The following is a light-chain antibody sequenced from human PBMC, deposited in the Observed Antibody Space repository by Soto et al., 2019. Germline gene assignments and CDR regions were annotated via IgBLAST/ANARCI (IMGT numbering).Light chain of an antibody. CDR2: EST. CDR1: LRHVGANDG. V-gene: IGLV2-14*01. J-gene: IGLJ1*01. Sequence: SVRTEPVSISGSRGQAVTFSFTVSLRHVGANDGRSWCHQHPGKATKLMISESTKRPSDVSGLCPGAKSTNTPCLTIPGLQAEDDADYYCSAFTSRFPCVVGTGTKV. CDR3: SAFTSRFPCV.